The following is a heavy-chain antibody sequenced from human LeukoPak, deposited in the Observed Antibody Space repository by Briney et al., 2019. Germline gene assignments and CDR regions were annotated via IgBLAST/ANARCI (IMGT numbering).Heavy chain of an antibody. CDR2: IYSGGST. J-gene: IGHJ4*02. CDR1: GFTVSSNY. V-gene: IGHV3-53*01. Sequence: PGGSLRLSCAASGFTVSSNYMNWVRQAPGKGLEWVSVIYSGGSTDYADSVKGRFTISRDNSRNTLYLQMNSLRAEDTAVYYCARGGSTRIYYFDYWGQGTLVTVSS. CDR3: ARGGSTRIYYFDY.